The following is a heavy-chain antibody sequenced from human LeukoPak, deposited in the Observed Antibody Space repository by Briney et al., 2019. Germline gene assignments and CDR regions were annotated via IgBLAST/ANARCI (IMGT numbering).Heavy chain of an antibody. J-gene: IGHJ4*02. Sequence: GASVKVPCKASGYTFTSYYMHWVRQAPGQGLEWMGIINPSGGSTSYAQKFQGRVTMTRDMSTSTVYMELSSLRSEDTAVYYCARSQGGSYIFDYWGQGTLVTVSS. D-gene: IGHD1-26*01. CDR2: INPSGGST. CDR3: ARSQGGSYIFDY. CDR1: GYTFTSYY. V-gene: IGHV1-46*01.